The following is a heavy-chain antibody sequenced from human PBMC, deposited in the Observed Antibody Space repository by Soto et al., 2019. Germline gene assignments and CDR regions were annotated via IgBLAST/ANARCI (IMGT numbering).Heavy chain of an antibody. CDR1: GFSLSPSGVC. Sequence: SGPTLVNTTQTLTLTCTFSGFSLSPSGVCVSWIRQPPGKALKWLALIDWDDDKYYSTSLKTRLTISKDTSKNQVVLTMTNMDPVDTATYYCARILAKGYSSGWYYFDYWGQGTLVTVSS. D-gene: IGHD6-19*01. CDR2: IDWDDDK. J-gene: IGHJ4*02. V-gene: IGHV2-70*01. CDR3: ARILAKGYSSGWYYFDY.